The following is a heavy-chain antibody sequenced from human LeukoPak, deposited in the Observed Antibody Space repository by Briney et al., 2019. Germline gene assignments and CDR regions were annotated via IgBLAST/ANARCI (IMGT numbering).Heavy chain of an antibody. Sequence: GGYLRLSCAASGYSLRDYYMSWIHQAPGKGLEWVSSISSSSSYIYYADSEKGRFTISRDHAKKSLYLQMNSLRAEGTAVYYCARGLRSDYYGSGSHDAFDIWGQGTMVTVSS. J-gene: IGHJ3*02. CDR2: ISSSSSYI. CDR1: GYSLRDYY. V-gene: IGHV3-11*06. CDR3: ARGLRSDYYGSGSHDAFDI. D-gene: IGHD3-10*01.